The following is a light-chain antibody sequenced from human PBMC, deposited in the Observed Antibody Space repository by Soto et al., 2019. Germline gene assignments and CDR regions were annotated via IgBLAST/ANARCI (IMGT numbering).Light chain of an antibody. J-gene: IGKJ5*01. CDR3: QQYGSSPPIT. V-gene: IGKV3-20*01. CDR1: QSVSNNY. CDR2: GAS. Sequence: IVLTQSPGTLSLPPGERATLSCGASQSVSNNYLAWYQHKPGQAPRLLMYGASSRATGIPDRFSGSGSGTDFTLTISRLEPEDFAVYYCQQYGSSPPITFGQGTRLEIK.